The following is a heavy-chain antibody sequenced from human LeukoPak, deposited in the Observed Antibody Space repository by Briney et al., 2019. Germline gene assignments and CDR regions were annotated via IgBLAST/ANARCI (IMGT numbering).Heavy chain of an antibody. CDR1: GGSISSYY. J-gene: IGHJ6*03. V-gene: IGHV4-59*08. CDR3: ATTRGYSYGYGMDV. Sequence: SETLSLTCTVSGGSISSYYWSWIRQPPGKGLEWIGYIYYSGSTNYNPSLKSRVTISVDTSKNQFSLKLGSVTAADTAVYYCATTRGYSYGYGMDVWGKGTTVTVSS. D-gene: IGHD5-18*01. CDR2: IYYSGST.